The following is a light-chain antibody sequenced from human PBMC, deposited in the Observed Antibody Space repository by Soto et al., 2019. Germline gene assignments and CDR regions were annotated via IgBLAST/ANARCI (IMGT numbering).Light chain of an antibody. V-gene: IGKV3-20*01. CDR3: QQYGSPLWT. CDR2: GTI. Sequence: DIVLTQSPGTLSLSPGARATLSCRASQSITSSYLAWYQQKPGQAPRLLISGTITRATGIPDRFSGSGSGTDFTLTISRLEPEDFAVYYCQQYGSPLWTFGKGTKVEIK. CDR1: QSITSSY. J-gene: IGKJ1*01.